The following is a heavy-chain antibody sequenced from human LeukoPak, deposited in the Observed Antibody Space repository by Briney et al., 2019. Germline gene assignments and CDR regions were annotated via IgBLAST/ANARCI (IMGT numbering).Heavy chain of an antibody. D-gene: IGHD3-3*01. CDR1: GYTFTGYY. CDR3: ARGLRTYYDFWSGYRGNWFDP. J-gene: IGHJ5*02. Sequence: ASVKVSCKASGYTFTGYYMHWVRQAPGQGLEWMGRINPNSGGTNYAQKFQGRVTMTRNTSISTAYMELSSLRSEDTAVYYCARGLRTYYDFWSGYRGNWFDPWGQGTLVTVSS. V-gene: IGHV1-2*06. CDR2: INPNSGGT.